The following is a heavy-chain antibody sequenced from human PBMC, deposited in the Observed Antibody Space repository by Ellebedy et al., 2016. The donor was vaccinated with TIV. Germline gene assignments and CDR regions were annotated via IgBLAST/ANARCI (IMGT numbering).Heavy chain of an antibody. Sequence: SETLSLXXTVSGYSISSGYYWGWIRQPPGKGLEWIGSIYYSGGTYYNPSLKSRVTISVDTSKNQFSLKLSSVTAADTAVYYCARGEWAMVVYNWFDPWGQGTLVTVSS. J-gene: IGHJ5*02. D-gene: IGHD5-18*01. CDR3: ARGEWAMVVYNWFDP. V-gene: IGHV4-38-2*02. CDR2: IYYSGGT. CDR1: GYSISSGYY.